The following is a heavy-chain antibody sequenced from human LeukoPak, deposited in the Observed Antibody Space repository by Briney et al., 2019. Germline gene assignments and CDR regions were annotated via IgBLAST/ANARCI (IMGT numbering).Heavy chain of an antibody. Sequence: GASVKVSRKASGYTFTDFHIHWVRQAPGQGLEWMGWINANSGGTNCAQKFQGRVTMTRDTSISTAYMELSSLRSDDTAVYYCVTRGGPYFDYWGQGTLVTVSS. CDR2: INANSGGT. J-gene: IGHJ4*02. D-gene: IGHD3-16*01. CDR1: GYTFTDFH. CDR3: VTRGGPYFDY. V-gene: IGHV1-2*02.